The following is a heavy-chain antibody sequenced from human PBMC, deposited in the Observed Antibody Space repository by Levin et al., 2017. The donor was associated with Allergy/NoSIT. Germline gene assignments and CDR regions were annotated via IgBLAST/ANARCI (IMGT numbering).Heavy chain of an antibody. D-gene: IGHD3-10*01. V-gene: IGHV3-48*01. CDR1: GFSFSGSV. CDR2: ISSSSSTI. CDR3: AYGSGSYYYYYGLDV. J-gene: IGHJ6*02. Sequence: GGSLRLSCATSGFSFSGSVMYWVRQASGKGLEWVSYISSSSSTIYYADSVKGRFTISRDNAKNSLYLQMNSLRAEDTAVYYCAYGSGSYYYYYGLDVWGQGTTVTVSS.